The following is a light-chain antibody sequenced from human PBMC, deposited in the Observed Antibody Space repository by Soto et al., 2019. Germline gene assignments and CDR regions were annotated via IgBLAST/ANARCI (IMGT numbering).Light chain of an antibody. CDR1: QSISRY. CDR2: AAS. J-gene: IGKJ1*01. V-gene: IGKV1-39*01. Sequence: DIQITQAPYSPASSLGDMDTITWPASQSISRYLNWFQQKPGKAPKLLIYAASSLQSGVPARFSGSGSGTDFTLTISSLQPEDFATYYCQQGYSTPRTFGQGTKVDIK. CDR3: QQGYSTPRT.